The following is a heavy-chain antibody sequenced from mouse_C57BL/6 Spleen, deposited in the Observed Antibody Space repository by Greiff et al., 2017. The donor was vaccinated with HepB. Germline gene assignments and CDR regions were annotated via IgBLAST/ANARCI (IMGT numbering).Heavy chain of an antibody. CDR3: ARDYEPYYFDY. CDR1: GYAFSSYW. V-gene: IGHV1-80*01. CDR2: IYPGDGDT. D-gene: IGHD2-4*01. Sequence: VQLQQSGAELVKPGASVKISCKASGYAFSSYWMNWVKQRPGKGLEWIGQIYPGDGDTNYNGKFKGKATLTADKSSSTAYMQLSSLTSEDSAVYFCARDYEPYYFDYWGQCTTLTVSS. J-gene: IGHJ2*01.